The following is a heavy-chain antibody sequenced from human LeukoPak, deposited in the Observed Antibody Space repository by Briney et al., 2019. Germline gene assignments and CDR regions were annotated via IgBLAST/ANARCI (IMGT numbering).Heavy chain of an antibody. V-gene: IGHV1-69*13. CDR2: IIPIFGTA. CDR1: GGTFSSYA. CDR3: ARDLYCSSTSCYIYHNY. J-gene: IGHJ4*02. D-gene: IGHD2-2*02. Sequence: ASVKVSCKASGGTFSSYAISWVRQAPGQGLEWMGGIIPIFGTANYAQKFQGRVTITADESTSTAYMELSSLRSEDTAVYYCARDLYCSSTSCYIYHNYWGQGTLVTVSS.